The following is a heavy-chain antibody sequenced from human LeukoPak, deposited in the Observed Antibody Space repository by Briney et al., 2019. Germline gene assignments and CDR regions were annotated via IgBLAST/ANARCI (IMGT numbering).Heavy chain of an antibody. V-gene: IGHV5-10-1*01. D-gene: IGHD5-18*01. J-gene: IGHJ4*02. CDR2: IDPSDSYT. CDR1: GYTFTNYW. Sequence: KRGESLKISCKGSGYTFTNYWITWVRQMPGKGLEWMGRIDPSDSYTNYSPSFQGHVTISADKSITIAYLQWSSLKASDTAMYYCARTRGYSYGPPFDFWGQGTLVTVSS. CDR3: ARTRGYSYGPPFDF.